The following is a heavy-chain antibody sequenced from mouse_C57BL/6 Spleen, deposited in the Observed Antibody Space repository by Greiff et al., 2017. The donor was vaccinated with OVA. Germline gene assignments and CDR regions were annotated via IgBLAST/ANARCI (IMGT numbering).Heavy chain of an antibody. CDR1: GFTFSDYG. D-gene: IGHD1-1*01. CDR3: ARRYYGSRTNAMDY. Sequence: EVNVVESGGGLVKPGGSLKLSCAASGFTFSDYGMHWVRQAPEKGLEWVAYISSGSSTIYYADTVKGRFTISRDNAKNTLFLQMTSLRSEDTAMYYCARRYYGSRTNAMDYWGQGTSVTVSS. J-gene: IGHJ4*01. CDR2: ISSGSSTI. V-gene: IGHV5-17*01.